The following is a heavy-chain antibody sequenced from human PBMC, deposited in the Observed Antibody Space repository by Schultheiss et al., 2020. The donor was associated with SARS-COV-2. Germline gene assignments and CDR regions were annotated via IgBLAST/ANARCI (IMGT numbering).Heavy chain of an antibody. Sequence: GGSLRLSCAASGFTFSSYCMNWVRQAPGKGLEWVSSITSSGRYIYYADSVKGRFTISRDNAKNSLYLQMNSLRAEDTAVYYCVKDLAAIDLPDYYYYGMDVWGQGTTVTVSS. J-gene: IGHJ6*02. CDR1: GFTFSSYC. CDR3: VKDLAAIDLPDYYYYGMDV. V-gene: IGHV3-21*01. D-gene: IGHD6-25*01. CDR2: ITSSGRYI.